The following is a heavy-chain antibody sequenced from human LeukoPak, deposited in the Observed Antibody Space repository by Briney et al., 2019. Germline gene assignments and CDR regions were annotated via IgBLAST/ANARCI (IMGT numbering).Heavy chain of an antibody. J-gene: IGHJ4*02. CDR3: AKDGGYYHFDY. Sequence: GGSLRLSCEGSGFTFSSFAMTWVRQAPGKGLEWVAAISGGGRDTYYADSVKGRFTISRDNSKNTLYLQMSSLRAEDTAVYYCAKDGGYYHFDYWGQGTLVTVSS. CDR2: ISGGGRDT. D-gene: IGHD2-21*02. CDR1: GFTFSSFA. V-gene: IGHV3-23*01.